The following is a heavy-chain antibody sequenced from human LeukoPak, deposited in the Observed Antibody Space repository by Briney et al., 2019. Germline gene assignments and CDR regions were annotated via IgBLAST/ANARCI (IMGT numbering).Heavy chain of an antibody. Sequence: SVKVSCKASGGTFSSYAISWVRQAPGQGLEWMGRIIPILGIANYAQKFQGRVTITADKSTSTAYMELSSLRSEDTAVYYCARTSSFGVVIIPWFDHWGQGTLVTVSS. D-gene: IGHD3-3*01. CDR3: ARTSSFGVVIIPWFDH. CDR2: IIPILGIA. V-gene: IGHV1-69*04. J-gene: IGHJ5*02. CDR1: GGTFSSYA.